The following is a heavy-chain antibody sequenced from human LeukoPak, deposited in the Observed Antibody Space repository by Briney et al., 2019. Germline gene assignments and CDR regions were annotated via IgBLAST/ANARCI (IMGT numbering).Heavy chain of an antibody. D-gene: IGHD1-1*01. J-gene: IGHJ3*02. CDR2: IYYSGST. CDR1: GGSISSYY. Sequence: SETLSLTCTVSGGSISSYYWSWIRQPPGKGLEWIGYIYYSGSTNYNPSLKSRVTISVDTPKNQFSLKLSSVTAADPAVHYCARDSVGTDAFDIWGQGTMVIVSS. CDR3: ARDSVGTDAFDI. V-gene: IGHV4-59*01.